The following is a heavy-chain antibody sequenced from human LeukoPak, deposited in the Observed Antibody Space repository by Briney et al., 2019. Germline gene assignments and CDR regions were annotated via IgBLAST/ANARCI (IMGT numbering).Heavy chain of an antibody. V-gene: IGHV1-2*02. CDR3: ARDGLRFLEWLLNPYYFDY. D-gene: IGHD3-3*01. Sequence: ASVKVSCKASGYTFTGYYMHWVRQAPGQGLEWMGWINPNSGATNYAQKFQGRVTMTRDTSISTAYMELSRLRSDDTAVYYCARDGLRFLEWLLNPYYFDYWGQGTLVTVSS. CDR2: INPNSGAT. J-gene: IGHJ4*02. CDR1: GYTFTGYY.